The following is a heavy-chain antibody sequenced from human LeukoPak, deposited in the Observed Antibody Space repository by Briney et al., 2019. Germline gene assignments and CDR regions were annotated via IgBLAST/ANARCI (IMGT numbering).Heavy chain of an antibody. CDR3: ARGRPHGNDY. Sequence: GGSLRLSCAASGFTFSNFWMHWVRQAPGKGLVWVSRIASDGSSTTYADSVKGRFSISRDNAKNTLYLQMNSLRVEDTAVYYCARGRPHGNDYWGQGTLVTVSS. CDR1: GFTFSNFW. V-gene: IGHV3-74*01. D-gene: IGHD4-23*01. J-gene: IGHJ4*02. CDR2: IASDGSST.